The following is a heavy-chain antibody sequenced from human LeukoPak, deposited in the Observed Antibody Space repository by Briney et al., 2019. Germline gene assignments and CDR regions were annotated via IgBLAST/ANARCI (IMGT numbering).Heavy chain of an antibody. Sequence: PSETLSLTCTVSGGSISSYYWSWIRQPPGKGLEWIGYIYYSGSTNYNPSLKSRVTISVDTSKNQFSLKLSSVTAADTAVYYCARVSGSSWYSPYYYYYMDVWGKGTTVTVSS. J-gene: IGHJ6*03. D-gene: IGHD6-13*01. CDR1: GGSISSYY. CDR3: ARVSGSSWYSPYYYYYMDV. CDR2: IYYSGST. V-gene: IGHV4-59*01.